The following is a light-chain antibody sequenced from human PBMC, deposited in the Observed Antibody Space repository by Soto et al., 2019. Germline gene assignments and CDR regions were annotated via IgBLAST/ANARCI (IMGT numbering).Light chain of an antibody. J-gene: IGKJ4*01. CDR2: GAS. CDR1: QSINTS. V-gene: IGKV1-5*01. CDR3: QQYDTYPGT. Sequence: DIPLNQSPATLSASLGDRVTVTCRASQSINTSLAWYQQKPGRAPNLLIYGASKLESGVSSKVSGSGSGTEFTLTLSPLQTDDFATYYCQQYDTYPGTSGGGTKV.